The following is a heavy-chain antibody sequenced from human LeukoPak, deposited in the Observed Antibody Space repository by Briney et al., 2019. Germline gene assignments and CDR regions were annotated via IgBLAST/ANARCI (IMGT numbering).Heavy chain of an antibody. D-gene: IGHD6-19*01. CDR2: IYYSGST. CDR3: ASLAVAGLSEGY. V-gene: IGHV4-39*01. Sequence: SETLSLTCTVSGGSISSDSYYWAWIRQPPGKGLEWIASIYYSGSTYYNPPLKSRVTISVDTSRNQSSLKLNSVTAADTAVYYCASLAVAGLSEGYWGQGTLVIVSS. J-gene: IGHJ4*02. CDR1: GGSISSDSYY.